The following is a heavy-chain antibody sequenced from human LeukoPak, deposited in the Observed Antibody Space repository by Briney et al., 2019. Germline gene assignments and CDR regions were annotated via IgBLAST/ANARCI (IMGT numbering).Heavy chain of an antibody. D-gene: IGHD3-10*01. CDR3: ARAEEYGSGGENAFDI. CDR2: IYYSGST. V-gene: IGHV4-39*07. Sequence: PSQTLSLTCTVSGGSISSGSYYWSWIRQPPGKGLEWIGSIYYSGSTYYNPSLKSRVTISVDTSKNQFSLKLSSVTAADTAVYYCARAEEYGSGGENAFDIWGQGTMVTVSS. J-gene: IGHJ3*02. CDR1: GGSISSGSYY.